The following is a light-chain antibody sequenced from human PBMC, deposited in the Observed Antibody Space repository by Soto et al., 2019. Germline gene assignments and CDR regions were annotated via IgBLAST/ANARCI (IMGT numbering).Light chain of an antibody. V-gene: IGKV1-17*01. CDR2: ATS. J-gene: IGKJ2*01. Sequence: DIQMTQSPFSLSASVGDRVTITCRASQGIRNYLGWFQQKPGEAPKRLIHATSSLEGGVPSRFSGSGSGTEFTLTISSLQPEDFVTYYCLQHNSYPYTFGQGTKLEIK. CDR1: QGIRNY. CDR3: LQHNSYPYT.